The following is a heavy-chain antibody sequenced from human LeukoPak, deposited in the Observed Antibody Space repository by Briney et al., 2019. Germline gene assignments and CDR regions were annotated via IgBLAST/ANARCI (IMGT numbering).Heavy chain of an antibody. J-gene: IGHJ5*02. D-gene: IGHD3-3*01. Sequence: GGSLRLSCAASGFTFSSYSMNWDRQAPGKGLEWVSSISSSSSYIYYADSVKGRFTISRDNAKNSLYLQMNSLRAEDTAVYYCARDHYDFWSAHENWFDPWGQGTLVTVSS. CDR1: GFTFSSYS. CDR3: ARDHYDFWSAHENWFDP. V-gene: IGHV3-21*01. CDR2: ISSSSSYI.